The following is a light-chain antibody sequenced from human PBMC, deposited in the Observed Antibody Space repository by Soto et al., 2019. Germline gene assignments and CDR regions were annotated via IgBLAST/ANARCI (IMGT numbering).Light chain of an antibody. CDR2: AAS. V-gene: IGKV1-39*01. J-gene: IGKJ1*01. CDR1: QSIASY. CDR3: QQSYSSPET. Sequence: DIQLTQSPSSLSASVGDRVTITCRASQSIASYLTWYQHKPGKAPKLLIYAASTLQSGVPSRFSGSGSGTDFTLTISSLQPEDFATYYCQQSYSSPETFGQGTPVEI.